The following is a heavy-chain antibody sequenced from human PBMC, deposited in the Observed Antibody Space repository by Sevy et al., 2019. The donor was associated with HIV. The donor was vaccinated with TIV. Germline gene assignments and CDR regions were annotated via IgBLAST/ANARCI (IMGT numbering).Heavy chain of an antibody. V-gene: IGHV1-18*01. CDR1: GYTFTSYR. CDR3: ARAYCSGGRCYSLAY. Sequence: ASVKVSCKASGYTFTSYRIYWVRQAPGQGLESMGWISAHNGDTNYAQKFQGRVTMITDTSTTTAYMDLRSLRSDDTALYYCARAYCSGGRCYSLAYWGPGTLVTVSS. CDR2: ISAHNGDT. J-gene: IGHJ4*02. D-gene: IGHD2-15*01.